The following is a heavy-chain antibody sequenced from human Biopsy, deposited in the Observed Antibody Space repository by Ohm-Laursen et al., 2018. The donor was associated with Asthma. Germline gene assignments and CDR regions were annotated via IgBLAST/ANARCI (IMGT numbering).Heavy chain of an antibody. V-gene: IGHV3-21*04. Sequence: SLRLSCSASGFTFSSYSMNWVRQAPGKGLEWVSSISSSSSYIYYADSVKGRFTISRDNAENSLYLQMNSLRAEDTALYYCAKGEWELLEANFDYWGQGTLVTVSS. J-gene: IGHJ4*02. CDR3: AKGEWELLEANFDY. CDR2: ISSSSSYI. D-gene: IGHD1-26*01. CDR1: GFTFSSYS.